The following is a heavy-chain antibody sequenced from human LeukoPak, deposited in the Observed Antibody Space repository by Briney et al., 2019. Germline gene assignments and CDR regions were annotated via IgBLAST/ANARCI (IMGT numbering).Heavy chain of an antibody. Sequence: GGSLRLSCAASGFTFSSYAMHWVRQAPGKGLEWVAVISYDGSNKYYADSVKGRFTISRDNSKNTLYLQMNSLRAEDTAVYYCAKPRIQLWFLGLGFDYWGQGTLVTVSS. V-gene: IGHV3-30*04. J-gene: IGHJ4*02. CDR2: ISYDGSNK. CDR3: AKPRIQLWFLGLGFDY. D-gene: IGHD5-18*01. CDR1: GFTFSSYA.